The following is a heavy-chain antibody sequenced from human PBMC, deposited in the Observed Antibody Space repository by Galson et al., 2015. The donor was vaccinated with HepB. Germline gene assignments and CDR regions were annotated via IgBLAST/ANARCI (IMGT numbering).Heavy chain of an antibody. J-gene: IGHJ6*02. Sequence: SLRLSCAASGFTFSSYAMHWVRQAPGKGLEWVAVISYDGSNKYYADSVKGRFTISRDNSKNTLYLQMNSLRAEDTAVYYCAREDGPPAAYYYGMDVWGQGTTVTVSS. D-gene: IGHD2-15*01. CDR3: AREDGPPAAYYYGMDV. V-gene: IGHV3-30*04. CDR1: GFTFSSYA. CDR2: ISYDGSNK.